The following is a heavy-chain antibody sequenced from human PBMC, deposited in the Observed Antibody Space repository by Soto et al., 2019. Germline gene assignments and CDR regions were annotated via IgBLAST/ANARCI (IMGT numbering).Heavy chain of an antibody. J-gene: IGHJ4*02. V-gene: IGHV1-69*01. Sequence: QVQLVQSGAEVKKPGSSVKVSCKASGGTFSTYAINWLRQAPGQGLEWMGDIIPMFENSNYAQKFQGRVTTTADDSTSTAYMEVSSLTSDDTAVYYCAREAKVHTPVFGFWGQGTLVTVSS. D-gene: IGHD2-15*01. CDR3: AREAKVHTPVFGF. CDR2: IIPMFENS. CDR1: GGTFSTYA.